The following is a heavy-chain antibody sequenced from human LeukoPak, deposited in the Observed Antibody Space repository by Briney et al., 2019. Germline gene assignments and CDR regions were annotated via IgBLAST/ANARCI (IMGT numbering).Heavy chain of an antibody. Sequence: GASVKVSCKASGYTFTSYAMHWGRQAPGQRLEWMGWINAGNGNTKYSQKFQGRVTITRDTSASTAYMELSSLRSEDTAVYYCARVQQQPDPAVDAFDIWGQGTMVTVSS. CDR3: ARVQQQPDPAVDAFDI. CDR2: INAGNGNT. V-gene: IGHV1-3*01. CDR1: GYTFTSYA. D-gene: IGHD6-13*01. J-gene: IGHJ3*02.